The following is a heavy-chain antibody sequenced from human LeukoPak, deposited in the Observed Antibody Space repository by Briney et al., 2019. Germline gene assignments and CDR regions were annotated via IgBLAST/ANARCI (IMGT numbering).Heavy chain of an antibody. CDR1: GFTFSSYG. J-gene: IGHJ4*02. Sequence: GGSLRLSCAASGFTFSSYGMHWVRQAPGKGLEWVAFIRYDGSNKYYADSVKGRFTTSRDNSKNTLYLQMNSLRAEDTAVYYCAKVDTAMVTLNYWGQGTLVTVSS. V-gene: IGHV3-30*02. CDR3: AKVDTAMVTLNY. D-gene: IGHD5-18*01. CDR2: IRYDGSNK.